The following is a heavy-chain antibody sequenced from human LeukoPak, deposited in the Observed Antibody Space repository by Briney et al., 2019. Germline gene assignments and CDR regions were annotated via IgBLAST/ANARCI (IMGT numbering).Heavy chain of an antibody. V-gene: IGHV1-2*06. CDR2: INPYSGDT. CDR1: GYTFTGYY. Sequence: ASVKVSCKAFGYTFTGYYMHWVRQAPGQGLEWMGRINPYSGDTNFAQKFQGRVTMTRDTSITTAYMDLSSLTPDDTAVYFCARDQGSLTRSWYTGYWGQGTQVTVSS. D-gene: IGHD6-13*01. CDR3: ARDQGSLTRSWYTGY. J-gene: IGHJ4*02.